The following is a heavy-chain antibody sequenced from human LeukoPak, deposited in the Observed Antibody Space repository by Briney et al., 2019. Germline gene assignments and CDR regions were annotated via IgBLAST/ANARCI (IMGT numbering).Heavy chain of an antibody. Sequence: SETLSLTCTVSGGSISSYYWSWIRQPPGKGLEWLGYIYYSGSTNYNPSLKSRATISVDTSKNQFSLKLSSVTAADTAVYYCARAGGGGFYGDYGYFDYWGQGTLVTVSS. V-gene: IGHV4-59*01. CDR3: ARAGGGGFYGDYGYFDY. J-gene: IGHJ4*02. CDR1: GGSISSYY. CDR2: IYYSGST. D-gene: IGHD4-17*01.